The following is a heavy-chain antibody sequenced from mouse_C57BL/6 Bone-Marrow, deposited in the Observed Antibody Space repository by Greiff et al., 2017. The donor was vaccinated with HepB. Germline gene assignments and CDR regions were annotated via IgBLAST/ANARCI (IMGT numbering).Heavy chain of an antibody. CDR1: GYTFTDYY. J-gene: IGHJ4*01. CDR2: IYPGSGNT. Sequence: VKLQQSGAELVRPGASVKLSCKASGYTFTDYYINWVKQRPGQGLEWIARIYPGSGNTYYNEKFKGKATLTAEKSSSTAYMQLSSLTSEDSAVYFCARCGYYGSEGYYAMGYWGQGTSVTVPS. CDR3: ARCGYYGSEGYYAMGY. D-gene: IGHD1-1*01. V-gene: IGHV1-76*01.